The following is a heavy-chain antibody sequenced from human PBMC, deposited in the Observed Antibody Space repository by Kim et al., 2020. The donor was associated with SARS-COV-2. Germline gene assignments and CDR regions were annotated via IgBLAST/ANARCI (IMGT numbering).Heavy chain of an antibody. J-gene: IGHJ6*02. CDR1: GGSFSGYY. CDR3: ARGGVAPGSYYYYGMDV. V-gene: IGHV4-34*01. CDR2: INHSGST. D-gene: IGHD2-15*01. Sequence: SETLSLTCAVYGGSFSGYYWSWIRQPPGKGLEWIGEINHSGSTNYNPSLKSRVTISVDTSKNQFSLKLSSVTAADTAVYYCARGGVAPGSYYYYGMDVWGQGTTVTVSS.